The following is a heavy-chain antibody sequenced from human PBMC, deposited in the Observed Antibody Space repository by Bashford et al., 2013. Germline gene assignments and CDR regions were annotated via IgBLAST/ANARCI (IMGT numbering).Heavy chain of an antibody. J-gene: IGHJ4*02. CDR3: ARVPRDGYNDDY. Sequence: VASVKVSCKASGGTFSSYAISWVRQAPGQGLEWMGGIIPILGIANYAQKFQGRVTITADKSTSTAYMELSSLRSEDTAVYYCARVPRDGYNDDYWGQGTLVTVSS. D-gene: IGHD5-24*01. CDR1: GGTFSSYA. V-gene: IGHV1-69*10. CDR2: IIPILGIA.